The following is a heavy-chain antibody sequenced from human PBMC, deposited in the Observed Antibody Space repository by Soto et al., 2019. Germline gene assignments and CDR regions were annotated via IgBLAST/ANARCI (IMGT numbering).Heavy chain of an antibody. V-gene: IGHV3-23*01. CDR1: GFTFISYA. Sequence: GGSLRLSCAASGFTFISYAISWVRQAPWKGLEWVSAISGSGGSTYYADSVKGRFTISRDNSKNTLYLQMNSLRAEDTAVYYCARVAAGRDYFDYWGQGTLVTVSS. J-gene: IGHJ4*02. CDR3: ARVAAGRDYFDY. CDR2: ISGSGGST. D-gene: IGHD6-13*01.